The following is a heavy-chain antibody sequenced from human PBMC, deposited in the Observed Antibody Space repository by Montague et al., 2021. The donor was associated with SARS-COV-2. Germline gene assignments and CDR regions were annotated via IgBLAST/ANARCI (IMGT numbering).Heavy chain of an antibody. Sequence: SLRLSCAASGFTFDDYAMHWVRQAPGKGLEWVSLISGDGGSTYYAESVKGRFTISRDNSKNSLYLQMNSLRTEDTALYYCTKDSTEVTPGDSFDIWGQGTMVTVSS. CDR1: GFTFDDYA. CDR3: TKDSTEVTPGDSFDI. V-gene: IGHV3-43*02. J-gene: IGHJ3*02. D-gene: IGHD4-23*01. CDR2: ISGDGGST.